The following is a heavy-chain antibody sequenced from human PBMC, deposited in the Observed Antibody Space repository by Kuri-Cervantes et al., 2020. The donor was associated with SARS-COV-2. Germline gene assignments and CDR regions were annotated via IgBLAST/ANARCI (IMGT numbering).Heavy chain of an antibody. J-gene: IGHJ4*02. Sequence: ESLKISCSVSGGSISSSGHYWGWVRQPPGKGLEWIGSIYFSGSTYYTPSLKSRVTISVDTSKNQFSLKLTSVTATDTAVYYCGRQASDWHIDYWGLGTLVTVSS. V-gene: IGHV4-39*01. CDR1: GGSISSSGHY. CDR3: GRQASDWHIDY. D-gene: IGHD3-9*01. CDR2: IYFSGST.